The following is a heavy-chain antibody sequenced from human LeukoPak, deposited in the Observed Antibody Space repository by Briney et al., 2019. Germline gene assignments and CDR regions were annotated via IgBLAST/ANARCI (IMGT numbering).Heavy chain of an antibody. J-gene: IGHJ6*03. CDR1: GFTFSSYS. Sequence: GGSLRLSCAASGFTFSSYSMNWVRQAPGKGLESVSSISSSSSYIYYADSVKGRFTISRDNAKNSLYLQMNSLRAEDTAVYYCARGLIRYYYDSGRSLYYYYYMDVWGKGTTVTVSS. D-gene: IGHD3-10*01. CDR3: ARGLIRYYYDSGRSLYYYYYMDV. V-gene: IGHV3-21*01. CDR2: ISSSSSYI.